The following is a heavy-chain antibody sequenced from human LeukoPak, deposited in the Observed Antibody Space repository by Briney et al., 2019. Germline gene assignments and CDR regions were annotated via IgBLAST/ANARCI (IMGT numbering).Heavy chain of an antibody. V-gene: IGHV4-61*08. D-gene: IGHD2-15*01. J-gene: IGHJ5*02. Sequence: SETLSLTCSVTGGSLNTGGNYWSWIRQPPGKGLEWIAYIYYSGSANYNPSLKSRVTISIDTSKNQFSLKLTSVTAGDTAVYYCARDSSCSGGTCYDTWGQGTLVTVSS. CDR2: IYYSGSA. CDR1: GGSLNTGGNY. CDR3: ARDSSCSGGTCYDT.